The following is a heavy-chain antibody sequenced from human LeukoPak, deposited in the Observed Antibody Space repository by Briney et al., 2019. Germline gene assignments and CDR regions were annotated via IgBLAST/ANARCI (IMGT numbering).Heavy chain of an antibody. J-gene: IGHJ3*02. CDR2: ISGSGGST. CDR3: AKDRLLWFGESPDAFDI. CDR1: GFTFSSYA. V-gene: IGHV3-23*01. D-gene: IGHD3-10*01. Sequence: GGSLRLSCAASGFTFSSYAMSWVRQAPGKGLEWVSAISGSGGSTYYADSVKGRFTISRDNSKNTLYLQMNSLRAEDTAVYYCAKDRLLWFGESPDAFDIWGQGTMVTVPS.